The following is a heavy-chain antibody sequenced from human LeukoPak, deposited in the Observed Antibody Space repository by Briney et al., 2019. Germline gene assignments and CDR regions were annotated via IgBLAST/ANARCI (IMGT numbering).Heavy chain of an antibody. Sequence: ASVKVSCKASGYTFTRYYMHWVRQAPGQGLEWMGIINPSGGSTDYTQKFRGRVTMTRDTSTSTVYMELSSLRSEDTAAYYYARAREYGDYYLDYWGQGTPVTVSS. CDR3: ARAREYGDYYLDY. V-gene: IGHV1-46*01. J-gene: IGHJ4*02. CDR2: INPSGGST. D-gene: IGHD4-17*01. CDR1: GYTFTRYY.